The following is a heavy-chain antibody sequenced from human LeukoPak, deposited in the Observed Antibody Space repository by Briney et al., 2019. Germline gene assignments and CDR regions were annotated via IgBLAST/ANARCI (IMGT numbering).Heavy chain of an antibody. CDR1: GFTFSSYA. CDR2: ISGSGGST. Sequence: GGSLRLSCAASGFTFSSYAMSWVRQAPGKGLEWVSAISGSGGSTYYADSVKGRFTISRDNSKNTLYLQMNSLRAEDTAVYYCAKDTVLRYFAWLSYFDYWGQGTLVTVSS. CDR3: AKDTVLRYFAWLSYFDY. V-gene: IGHV3-23*01. J-gene: IGHJ4*02. D-gene: IGHD3-9*01.